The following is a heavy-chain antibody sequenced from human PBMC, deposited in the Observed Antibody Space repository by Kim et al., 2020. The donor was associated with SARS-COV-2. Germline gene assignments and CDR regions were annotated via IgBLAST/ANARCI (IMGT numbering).Heavy chain of an antibody. CDR3: ARDYTVTGGLYYFDY. Sequence: SVKVSCKASGGTFSSYAISWVRQAPGQGLEWMGGIIPIFGTANYAQKFQGRVTITADESTSTAYMELSSLRSEDTAVYYCARDYTVTGGLYYFDYWGQGTLVTVSS. CDR2: IIPIFGTA. J-gene: IGHJ4*02. CDR1: GGTFSSYA. D-gene: IGHD4-17*01. V-gene: IGHV1-69*13.